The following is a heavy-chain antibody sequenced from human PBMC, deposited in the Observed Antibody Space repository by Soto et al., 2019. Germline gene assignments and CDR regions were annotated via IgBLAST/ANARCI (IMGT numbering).Heavy chain of an antibody. CDR3: AGGALYCSGGSCYPEYYYYGLDV. J-gene: IGHJ6*02. V-gene: IGHV4-31*03. Sequence: PSETLSLTCTVSGGSISSGGYYWSWIHQHPGKGLEWIGYIYYSGSTSFNPSLKSRVTISVDTSNNQFSLKLRSVTAADTAVYYCAGGALYCSGGSCYPEYYYYGLDVWGQGTTVTVS. D-gene: IGHD2-15*01. CDR2: IYYSGST. CDR1: GGSISSGGYY.